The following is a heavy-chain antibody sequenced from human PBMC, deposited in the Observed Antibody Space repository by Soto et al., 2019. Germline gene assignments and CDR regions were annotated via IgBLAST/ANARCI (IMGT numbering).Heavy chain of an antibody. CDR2: ISGSGGST. D-gene: IGHD2-2*01. CDR1: GFTFSSYA. Sequence: GGSLRLSCAASGFTFSSYAMSWVRQAPGKGLEWVSAISGSGGSTYYADSVKGRFTISRDNSKNKLYLQMNSLRAEDTAVYYCAKGGGGYCSSTSCYCNYWGQGTLVTVSS. V-gene: IGHV3-23*01. CDR3: AKGGGGYCSSTSCYCNY. J-gene: IGHJ4*02.